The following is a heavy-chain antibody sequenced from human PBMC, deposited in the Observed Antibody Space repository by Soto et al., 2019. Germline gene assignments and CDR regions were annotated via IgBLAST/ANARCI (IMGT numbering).Heavy chain of an antibody. Sequence: GASVEVSCKASGYTFTRYNVHWVLQAPGQGLEWMAIINPSGGTTYYVQKFEGRVTLTTDTSTSTVYMELSSLRSDDTAVYYCARVRGGGSEYFFDYWGQGTLVTVSS. J-gene: IGHJ4*02. CDR3: ARVRGGGSEYFFDY. CDR2: INPSGGTT. V-gene: IGHV1-46*01. CDR1: GYTFTRYN. D-gene: IGHD2-15*01.